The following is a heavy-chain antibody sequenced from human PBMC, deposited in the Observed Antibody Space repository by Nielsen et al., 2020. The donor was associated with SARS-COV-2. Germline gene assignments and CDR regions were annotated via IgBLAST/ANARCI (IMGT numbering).Heavy chain of an antibody. CDR3: AKDRYSYGYPLDY. V-gene: IGHV3-30*18. CDR2: IPYDGSNK. J-gene: IGHJ4*02. CDR1: GFTFSSYG. D-gene: IGHD5-18*01. Sequence: GGSLRLSCAASGFTFSSYGMHWVRQAPGKGLEWVAVIPYDGSNKYYADSVKGRFTISRDNSKNTLYLQMNSLRAEDTAVYYCAKDRYSYGYPLDYWGQGTLVTVSS.